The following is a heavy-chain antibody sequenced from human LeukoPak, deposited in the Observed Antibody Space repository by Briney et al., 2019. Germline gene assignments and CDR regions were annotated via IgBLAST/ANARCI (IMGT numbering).Heavy chain of an antibody. D-gene: IGHD3-22*01. CDR2: ISYDGSNK. Sequence: PGGSLRLSCAASGFTFSRYWMSWVRQAPRKGLEWVAVISYDGSNKYYADSVKGRFTISRDNSKNTLYLQMNSLRAEDTAVYYCARGSTYYDSSGQVPFDYWGQGTLVTVSS. V-gene: IGHV3-30-3*01. CDR3: ARGSTYYDSSGQVPFDY. J-gene: IGHJ4*02. CDR1: GFTFSRYW.